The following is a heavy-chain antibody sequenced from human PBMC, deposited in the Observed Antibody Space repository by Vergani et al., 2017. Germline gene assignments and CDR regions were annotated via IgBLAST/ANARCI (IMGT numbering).Heavy chain of an antibody. J-gene: IGHJ6*03. V-gene: IGHV1-46*01. CDR3: ARDKVVPAAYYYYYMDV. CDR1: GYTFTSYY. CDR2: INPSGGST. Sequence: QVQLVQSGAEVKKPGASVKVSCKASGYTFTSYYMHWVRQAPGQGLEWMGIINPSGGSTSYAQKFQGRVTMTRDTSTSTVYMELSSLRSEDTAVYYCARDKVVPAAYYYYYMDVWGKGTTVTVSS. D-gene: IGHD2-2*01.